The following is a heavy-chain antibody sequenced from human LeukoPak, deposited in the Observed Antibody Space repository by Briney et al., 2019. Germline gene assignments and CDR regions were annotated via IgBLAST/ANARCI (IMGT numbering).Heavy chain of an antibody. Sequence: SVKVSCKASGYTFTSFDINWVRQAPGQGLEWMGGIIPIFGTANYAQKFQGRVTITADESTSTAYMELSSLRSEDTAVYYCARDFGLVVVAANGTEYWGQGTLVTVSS. D-gene: IGHD2-15*01. J-gene: IGHJ4*02. CDR2: IIPIFGTA. V-gene: IGHV1-69*13. CDR3: ARDFGLVVVAANGTEY. CDR1: GYTFTSFD.